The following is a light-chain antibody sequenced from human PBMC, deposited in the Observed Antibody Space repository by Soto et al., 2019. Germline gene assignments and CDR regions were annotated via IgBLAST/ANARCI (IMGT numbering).Light chain of an antibody. CDR1: QSVSGTY. J-gene: IGKJ2*01. Sequence: EVVLTQSPGTLSLSPGERATLSCRPSQSVSGTYLTWYQQRPGQDPRRLIFDASSRASDTSDRFSGSGSGTDFTLTISRLEPEDVAVYYCQHYDTSSYTFGQGTKVEIK. CDR3: QHYDTSSYT. CDR2: DAS. V-gene: IGKV3-20*01.